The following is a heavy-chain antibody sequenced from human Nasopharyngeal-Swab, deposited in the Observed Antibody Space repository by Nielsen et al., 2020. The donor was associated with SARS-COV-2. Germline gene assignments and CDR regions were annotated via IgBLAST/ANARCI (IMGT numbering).Heavy chain of an antibody. V-gene: IGHV4-34*01. D-gene: IGHD6-19*01. CDR2: INHSGST. CDR3: ARTLMSGWYPNTYYYGMDV. J-gene: IGHJ6*02. Sequence: WIPQPPGKGLEWIGEINHSGSTNYNPSLKSRVTISVDTSKNQFSLKLSSVTAADTAVYYCARTLMSGWYPNTYYYGMDVWGQGTTVTVSS.